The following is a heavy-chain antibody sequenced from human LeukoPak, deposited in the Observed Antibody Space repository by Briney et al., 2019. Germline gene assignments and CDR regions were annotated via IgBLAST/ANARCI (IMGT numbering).Heavy chain of an antibody. CDR2: ISYDGSNK. CDR3: ARGTTVTSSLNDY. J-gene: IGHJ4*02. D-gene: IGHD4-17*01. Sequence: PGGSLRLSCAASGFTFSTYAMHWVRQAPGKGLEWVAVISYDGSNKYYADSVKGRFTISRDNSKNTLYLQMSSLRAEDTAVYYCARGTTVTSSLNDYWGQGTLVTVSS. CDR1: GFTFSTYA. V-gene: IGHV3-30*04.